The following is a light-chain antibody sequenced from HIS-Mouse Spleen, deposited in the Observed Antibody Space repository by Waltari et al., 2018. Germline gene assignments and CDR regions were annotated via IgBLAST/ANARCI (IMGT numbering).Light chain of an antibody. CDR3: QQYGSSWT. Sequence: EIVLTQSPGTLSLTPGERATLSFRASQSDSSSYLAWYQQNPGQAPRLLIYGASSSATGIPDRFSGSGSGTDFTLTISRLEPEDFAVYYCQQYGSSWTFGQGTKVEIK. V-gene: IGKV3-20*01. CDR1: QSDSSSY. J-gene: IGKJ1*01. CDR2: GAS.